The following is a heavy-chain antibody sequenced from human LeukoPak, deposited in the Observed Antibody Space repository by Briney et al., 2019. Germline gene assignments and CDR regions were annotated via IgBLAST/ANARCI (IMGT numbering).Heavy chain of an antibody. CDR2: INPNSGGT. J-gene: IGHJ3*02. V-gene: IGHV1-2*02. CDR1: GYTFTGYY. CDR3: ASAGGYDFWSGPDAFDI. Sequence: ASVKVSCKASGYTFTGYYMHWVRQAPGQGLEWMGWINPNSGGTNYAQKSQGRVTMTRDTSISTAYMELSRLRSDDTAVYYCASAGGYDFWSGPDAFDIWGQGTMVTVSS. D-gene: IGHD3-3*01.